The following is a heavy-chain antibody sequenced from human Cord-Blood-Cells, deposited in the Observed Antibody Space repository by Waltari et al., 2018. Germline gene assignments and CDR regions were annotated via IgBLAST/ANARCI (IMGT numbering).Heavy chain of an antibody. D-gene: IGHD3-22*01. CDR3: ARDNYDSSGYYFQH. J-gene: IGHJ1*01. V-gene: IGHV4-38-2*02. CDR1: GYSISSGYY. Sequence: QVQLQESGPGLVKPSEPLSLPCAVSGYSISSGYYWGWIRQPPGKGLEWIGSIYHSGSTYYNPSLKSRVTISVDTSKNQFSLKLSSVTAADTAVYYCARDNYDSSGYYFQHWGQGTLVTVSS. CDR2: IYHSGST.